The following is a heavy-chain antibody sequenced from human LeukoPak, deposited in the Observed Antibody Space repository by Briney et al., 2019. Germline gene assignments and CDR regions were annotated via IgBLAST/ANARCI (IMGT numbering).Heavy chain of an antibody. CDR1: GGSISSYY. CDR3: ARFLGYCSSTSCWGAFDI. V-gene: IGHV4-59*01. J-gene: IGHJ3*02. CDR2: IYYSGST. Sequence: SETLSLTCTVSGGSISSYYWSWIRQPPGKRLEWIGYIYYSGSTNYNPSLKSRVTISVDTSKNQFSLKLSSVTAADTAVYYCARFLGYCSSTSCWGAFDIWGQGTMVTVSS. D-gene: IGHD2-2*01.